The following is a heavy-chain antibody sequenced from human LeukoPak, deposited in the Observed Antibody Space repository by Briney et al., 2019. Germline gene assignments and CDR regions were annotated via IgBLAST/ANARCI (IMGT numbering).Heavy chain of an antibody. V-gene: IGHV4-59*08. D-gene: IGHD3-22*01. CDR1: GDSISGFY. Sequence: SETLSLTCTVSGDSISGFYWSWIRQPPGKGLEWIGYIYYSGSTNYNPSLKSRVTISVDTSKSQFSLKLTTMTAADTAVYYCARRRYTSGYLDYWGQGTLVTVSS. J-gene: IGHJ4*02. CDR2: IYYSGST. CDR3: ARRRYTSGYLDY.